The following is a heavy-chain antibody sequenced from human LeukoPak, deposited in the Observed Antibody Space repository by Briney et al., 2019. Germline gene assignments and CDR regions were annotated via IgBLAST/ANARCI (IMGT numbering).Heavy chain of an antibody. D-gene: IGHD3-22*01. CDR2: INPSGGST. CDR1: GYTFTSYY. Sequence: ASVKVSCKASGYTFTSYYMHWVRQAPGQGLEWMGIINPSGGSTSYAQKFQGRATMTRDTSTSTVYMELSSLRSEDTAVYYCARDFYYYDSSGYSFFPDYWGQGTPVTVSS. J-gene: IGHJ4*02. V-gene: IGHV1-46*01. CDR3: ARDFYYYDSSGYSFFPDY.